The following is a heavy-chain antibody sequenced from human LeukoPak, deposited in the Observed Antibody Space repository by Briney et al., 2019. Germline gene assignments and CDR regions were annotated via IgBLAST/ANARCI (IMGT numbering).Heavy chain of an antibody. CDR1: GFAFRSSW. CDR2: IKPDASEK. V-gene: IGHV3-7*04. CDR3: AKDSSGYY. Sequence: GGSLRLSCAASGFAFRSSWMSWVRQAPGKGLEWVANIKPDASEKYYVDSVKGRFTISRDNAKNTLFLQMNTLRAEDTAVYYCAKDSSGYYWGQGTLVTVSS. J-gene: IGHJ4*02. D-gene: IGHD6-19*01.